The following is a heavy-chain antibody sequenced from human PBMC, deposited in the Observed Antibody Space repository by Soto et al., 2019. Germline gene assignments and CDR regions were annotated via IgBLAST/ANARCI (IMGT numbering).Heavy chain of an antibody. D-gene: IGHD3-9*01. Sequence: PGGSLRLSCAASGFTFINAWMSWVRQAPGKGLEWVGRMKSIADGGTTDYTAPVKGRFTISRDDSKNTLYLQMNSLKTEDTAVYYCTTLTYYDFLTGYSAYWGQGTLVTVSS. CDR3: TTLTYYDFLTGYSAY. J-gene: IGHJ4*02. CDR1: GFTFINAW. V-gene: IGHV3-15*05. CDR2: MKSIADGGTT.